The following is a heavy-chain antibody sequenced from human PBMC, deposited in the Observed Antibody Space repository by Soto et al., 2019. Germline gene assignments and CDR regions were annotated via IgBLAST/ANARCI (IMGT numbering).Heavy chain of an antibody. CDR2: MNPNSGNT. Sequence: ASVKVSCKASGYTFTSYDINWVRQATGQGLEWMGWMNPNSGNTGYAQKFQGRVTMTRNTSISTAYMELSSLRSEDTAVYYCARASVIYRHSGSYYGYWGQGTLVTVSS. CDR3: ARASVIYRHSGSYYGY. D-gene: IGHD1-26*01. CDR1: GYTFTSYD. V-gene: IGHV1-8*01. J-gene: IGHJ4*02.